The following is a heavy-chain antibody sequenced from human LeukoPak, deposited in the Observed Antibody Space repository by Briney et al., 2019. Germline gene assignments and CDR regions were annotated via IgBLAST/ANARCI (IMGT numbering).Heavy chain of an antibody. CDR3: ARDFSGWSVDP. CDR2: INSGGTPI. V-gene: IGHV3-48*04. J-gene: IGHJ5*02. Sequence: GGSLRLSCAASGFTFSSYGMSWVRQAPGKGPEWISYINSGGTPIYYADSVKGRFTMSRDNAKNSLYLQMNSLRAEDTAVYYCARDFSGWSVDPWGQGTLVTVSS. CDR1: GFTFSSYG. D-gene: IGHD6-19*01.